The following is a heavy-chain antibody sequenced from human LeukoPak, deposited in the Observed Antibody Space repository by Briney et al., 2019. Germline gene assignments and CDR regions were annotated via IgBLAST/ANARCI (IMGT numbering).Heavy chain of an antibody. J-gene: IGHJ4*02. CDR2: INEDGSVK. Sequence: GGSLRLSYKGSGFTFSSYWMGWFRQAPGKGLEWVANINEDGSVKQFADSVKGRFTISRDNTKNSVNLQMNSLGADDTAVYFCARGRGWIFDYWGQGTLVTVSS. D-gene: IGHD6-19*01. CDR3: ARGRGWIFDY. V-gene: IGHV3-7*04. CDR1: GFTFSSYW.